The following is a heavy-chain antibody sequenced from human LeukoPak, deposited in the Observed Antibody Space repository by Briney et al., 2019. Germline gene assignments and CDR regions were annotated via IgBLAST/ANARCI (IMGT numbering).Heavy chain of an antibody. Sequence: GRSLRLSCAASGFTFSNYGMHWVRQAPGKGLEWXAVISYDGSNKSYADSVKGRFTISRDNSKNTLYVQMNSLRGEDTAVYYCAKAPSRSSGWSIDYWGQGTLVTVSS. CDR1: GFTFSNYG. J-gene: IGHJ4*02. V-gene: IGHV3-30*18. D-gene: IGHD6-19*01. CDR2: ISYDGSNK. CDR3: AKAPSRSSGWSIDY.